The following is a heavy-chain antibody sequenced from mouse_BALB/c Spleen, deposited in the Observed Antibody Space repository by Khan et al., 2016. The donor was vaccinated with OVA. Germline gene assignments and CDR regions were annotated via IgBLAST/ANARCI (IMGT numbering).Heavy chain of an antibody. V-gene: IGHV1-80*01. CDR3: ARSGGNYVDY. D-gene: IGHD2-14*01. CDR2: IYPGDGDT. J-gene: IGHJ2*01. Sequence: QVQLKESGAELVRPGSSVKISCKASGYAFSSYWMNWVKQRPGQGFEWIGQIYPGDGDTNYNGKFKGKATLTADKSSSTAYMQLSSLTSEDSAVYFCARSGGNYVDYWGQGTTLTVSS. CDR1: GYAFSSYW.